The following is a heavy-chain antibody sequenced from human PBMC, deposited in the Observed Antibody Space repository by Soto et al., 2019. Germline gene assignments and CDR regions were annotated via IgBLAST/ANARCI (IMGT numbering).Heavy chain of an antibody. CDR2: IYSDDDK. CDR3: EHTHRDGYPKT. CDR1: GLSLSTGGVG. Sequence: QITLKESGPTLVKPTQTLTLTCSFSGLSLSTGGVGVGRMRQPPGKALEWLALIYSDDDKRYSPSLKSSLTITKNTTKNQVVLTMTNMDPVDKDTDYCEHTHRDGYPKTWGQGTLVTVSS. V-gene: IGHV2-5*02. J-gene: IGHJ5*02. D-gene: IGHD5-12*01.